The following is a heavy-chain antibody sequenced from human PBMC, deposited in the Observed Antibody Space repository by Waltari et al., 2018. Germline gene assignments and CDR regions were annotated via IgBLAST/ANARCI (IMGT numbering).Heavy chain of an antibody. D-gene: IGHD3-16*01. J-gene: IGHJ5*01. CDR2: INDSGST. CDR1: GASVSSGGHS. Sequence: QLQLQESGSGLVKPSQTLSLTCAVSGASVSSGGHSWSWIRLPPGRGLEWIGYINDSGSTYYNPTLKSRVTISIDRSRNQFSLKLTSVTAADTAVYYCARDPGGFDRRFDSWGQGILVTVSS. V-gene: IGHV4-30-2*01. CDR3: ARDPGGFDRRFDS.